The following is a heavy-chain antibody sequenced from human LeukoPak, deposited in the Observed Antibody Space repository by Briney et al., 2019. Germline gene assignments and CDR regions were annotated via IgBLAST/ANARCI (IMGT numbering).Heavy chain of an antibody. J-gene: IGHJ4*02. CDR1: GGSISSSNW. V-gene: IGHV4-4*02. Sequence: PSETLSLTCAVSGGSISSSNWWSWVRQPPGKGLEWIGEIYHSGSTNYNPSLKSRVTISVDKSKNQFSLKLSSVTAADTAVYYCARGGSSNWTPFDYWGQGAPVTVPS. CDR2: IYHSGST. CDR3: ARGGSSNWTPFDY. D-gene: IGHD6-13*01.